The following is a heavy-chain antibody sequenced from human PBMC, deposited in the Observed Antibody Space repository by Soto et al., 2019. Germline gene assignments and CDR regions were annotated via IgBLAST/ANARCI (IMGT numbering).Heavy chain of an antibody. D-gene: IGHD2-21*02. CDR3: ARVGLEYRCCGDCLPGFEY. J-gene: IGHJ4*02. V-gene: IGHV4-61*01. CDR1: GGSVSSGSYY. Sequence: QVQLQESGPGLVKPSETLSLTCTVSGGSVSSGSYYWSWIRQPQGKGLEWIGYIYYSGSTNYNPSLRSRVTVSGDTSKNQFSLKLSSVTAADTAVYYCARVGLEYRCCGDCLPGFEYWGQGTLVTVSS. CDR2: IYYSGST.